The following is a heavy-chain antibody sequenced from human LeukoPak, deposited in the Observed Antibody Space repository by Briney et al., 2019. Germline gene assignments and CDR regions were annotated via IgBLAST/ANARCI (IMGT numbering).Heavy chain of an antibody. CDR1: AYSFTKFW. Sequence: GESLHISRQGSAYSFTKFWIVWVRQMPGKGLEWMGMIYPGDSDTRYSPFFQGQVTISADKPISTAYLQWPSLKPSDTAMYYWAKLKAGYNWESWGQGTRVTVSS. CDR2: IYPGDSDT. D-gene: IGHD5-24*01. J-gene: IGHJ4*02. V-gene: IGHV5-51*01. CDR3: AKLKAGYNWES.